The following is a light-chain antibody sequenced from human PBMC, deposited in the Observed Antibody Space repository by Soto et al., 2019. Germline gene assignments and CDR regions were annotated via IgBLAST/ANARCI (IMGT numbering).Light chain of an antibody. CDR2: AAS. Sequence: AIRMTQSPSSLSASTGDRVTITCRASQGISSYLAWYQQKPGKAPKLLNYAASTLQSGVPSRFSGSGSGTDFTLTISCLQSEDFATYYCQQYYSYPLFGGGTKVEIK. CDR3: QQYYSYPL. J-gene: IGKJ4*01. CDR1: QGISSY. V-gene: IGKV1-8*01.